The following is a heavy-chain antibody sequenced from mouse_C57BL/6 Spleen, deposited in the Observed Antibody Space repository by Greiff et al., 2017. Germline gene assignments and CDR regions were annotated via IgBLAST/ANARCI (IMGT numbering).Heavy chain of an antibody. D-gene: IGHD4-1*01. CDR1: GYSITSGYY. Sequence: EPGPGLVKPSQSLSLTCSVTGYSITSGYYWNWIRQFPGNKLEWMGYISYDGSNNYNPSLTNRISITRDTSKNQFFLQLNSVTTEYTATYYCAIANWEGLFAYWGQGTLVTVSA. CDR3: AIANWEGLFAY. J-gene: IGHJ3*01. CDR2: ISYDGSN. V-gene: IGHV3-6*01.